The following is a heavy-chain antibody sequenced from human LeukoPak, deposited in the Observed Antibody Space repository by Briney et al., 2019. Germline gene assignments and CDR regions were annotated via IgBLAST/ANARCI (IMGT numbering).Heavy chain of an antibody. CDR1: GYSFSDFY. D-gene: IGHD5-18*01. CDR2: IYPNSGGT. Sequence: GASVKVSCKASGYSFSDFYVHWVRQAPGQGPEWLGYIYPNSGGTKYAQKFHDRVTMTRDTSIDTAYMELSRLTSDDTAVYYCARVQRSYSYGSFDYWGQGTLVIVSS. J-gene: IGHJ4*02. CDR3: ARVQRSYSYGSFDY. V-gene: IGHV1-2*02.